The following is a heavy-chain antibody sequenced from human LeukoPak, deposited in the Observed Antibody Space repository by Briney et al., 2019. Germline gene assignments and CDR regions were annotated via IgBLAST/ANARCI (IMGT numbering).Heavy chain of an antibody. CDR1: GGSFSDYY. CDR3: ARGINCTNGVCYTGLDY. J-gene: IGHJ4*02. CDR2: INHSGST. D-gene: IGHD2-8*01. Sequence: SETLSLTCAVYGGSFSDYYWSWIRQPPGKGLEWIGGINHSGSTNYNPSLKSRVTISVDTSKNQFSLKLSSVTAADTAVYYCARGINCTNGVCYTGLDYWGQGTLVTVSS. V-gene: IGHV4-34*01.